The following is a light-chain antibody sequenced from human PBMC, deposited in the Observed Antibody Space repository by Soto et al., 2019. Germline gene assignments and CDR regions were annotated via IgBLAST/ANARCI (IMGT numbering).Light chain of an antibody. CDR3: QQSYSTPRT. V-gene: IGKV1-39*01. CDR1: QSISSY. Sequence: DIQMTQSPTSLSSSVGDRVTITFLASQSISSYLNWYQQKPGKAPKLLIYAASSLQSGVPSRFSGSGSGTDFTLTISSLQPEDFATYYCQQSYSTPRTFGQVSNVDIK. J-gene: IGKJ1*01. CDR2: AAS.